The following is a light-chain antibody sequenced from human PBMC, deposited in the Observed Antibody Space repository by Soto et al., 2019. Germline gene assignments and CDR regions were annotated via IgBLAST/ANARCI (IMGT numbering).Light chain of an antibody. V-gene: IGKV1-27*01. CDR1: QGIIDY. J-gene: IGKJ1*01. CDR3: QKYNSAPQT. CDR2: AAS. Sequence: DIQMTQSPSSLSASVGDRVTITCRASQGIIDYLAWYQQKPGKAPTLLIYAASTVASGVPSRFSGSGSGTDFTLTISSLQPEYVATYYCQKYNSAPQTFGPGTKVEIK.